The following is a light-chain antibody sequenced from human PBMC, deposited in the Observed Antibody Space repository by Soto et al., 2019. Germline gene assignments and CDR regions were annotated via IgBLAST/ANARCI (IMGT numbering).Light chain of an antibody. CDR1: QTISSW. CDR2: RAS. J-gene: IGKJ3*01. CDR3: QHYDSYSGT. Sequence: DIQMTQSPSTLSASVGDRVTITCRANQTISSWLAWYQQKPGKAPKLLIYRASSLESGVPSRFSGSGSGAEFTLTISSLQPDDFATYYCQHYDSYSGTFGPGTEVDIK. V-gene: IGKV1-5*03.